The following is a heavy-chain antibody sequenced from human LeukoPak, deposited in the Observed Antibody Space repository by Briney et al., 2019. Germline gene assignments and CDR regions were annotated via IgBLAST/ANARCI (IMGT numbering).Heavy chain of an antibody. CDR3: ARGVRRARTEDYESSGYFPADY. V-gene: IGHV1-8*01. CDR2: MNPNTGNA. D-gene: IGHD3-22*01. J-gene: IGHJ4*02. CDR1: GYTFITYD. Sequence: ASVKVSCKTSGYTFITYDINWVRQATGQGLEWMGWMNPNTGNAGYPRKFQSRVTMTRNTSMSTAYMELSSLISEDTAVYYCARGVRRARTEDYESSGYFPADYWGQGTLVTVSS.